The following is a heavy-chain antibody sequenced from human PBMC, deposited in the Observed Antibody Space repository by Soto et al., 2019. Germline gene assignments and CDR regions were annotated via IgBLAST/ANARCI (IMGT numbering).Heavy chain of an antibody. CDR2: IYGGGNGP. V-gene: IGHV3-23*01. CDR1: GFTFSDFA. Sequence: EVQVLESGGVLVQPGGSLRLSCAATGFTFSDFAMSWVRQAPGKGLEWVSRIYGGGNGPHYADSVKGRVTISRDNSKNTAYLQMNSLRAEDTAVYYCAKMEGMDPWAYSFDYWGQGTLVTVSS. D-gene: IGHD2-2*03. CDR3: AKMEGMDPWAYSFDY. J-gene: IGHJ4*02.